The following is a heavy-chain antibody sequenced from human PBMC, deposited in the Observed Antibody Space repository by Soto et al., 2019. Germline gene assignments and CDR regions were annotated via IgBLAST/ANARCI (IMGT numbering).Heavy chain of an antibody. V-gene: IGHV1-18*04. CDR2: ISAYNGNT. CDR1: GYTFTSYG. Sequence: GASVKVSCKASGYTFTSYGISWVRQAPGQGLEWMGWISAYNGNTNYAQKLQGRVTMITDTSTSTAYMELRSLRSDDTAVYYCARVWTYSSSWYEYYYYYGMDVWGQGTTVTVSS. D-gene: IGHD6-13*01. CDR3: ARVWTYSSSWYEYYYYYGMDV. J-gene: IGHJ6*02.